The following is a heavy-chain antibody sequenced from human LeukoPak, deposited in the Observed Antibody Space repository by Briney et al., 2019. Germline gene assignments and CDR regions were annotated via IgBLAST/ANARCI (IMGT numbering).Heavy chain of an antibody. D-gene: IGHD1-26*01. Sequence: GGSLRLSCTASAFTFRTYWMSWVRQAPGKGLEWVAMIKPDGSEKYYVDSVKGLFTISRDNAKNSLYLQMSSLRAEDTAVYYCTRDASGDTNSGPRMDVWGQGTTVTVSS. CDR2: IKPDGSEK. J-gene: IGHJ6*02. CDR1: AFTFRTYW. CDR3: TRDASGDTNSGPRMDV. V-gene: IGHV3-7*05.